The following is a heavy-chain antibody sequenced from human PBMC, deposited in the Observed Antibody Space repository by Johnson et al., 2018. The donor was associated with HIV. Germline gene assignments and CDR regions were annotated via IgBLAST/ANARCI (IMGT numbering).Heavy chain of an antibody. J-gene: IGHJ3*02. V-gene: IGHV3-7*05. CDR3: ARESGHFGVSAFDM. D-gene: IGHD3-10*01. Sequence: VQLVESGGGVVRPGGSQRLSCAGSGFTFNFHWMTWVRQAPGKGLEWVAIIKEDGGETYYVDSVKGRFTISRDNANNLLYLQMSSLRVEDTAVYYCARESGHFGVSAFDMWGQGTMVTVSS. CDR1: GFTFNFHW. CDR2: IKEDGGET.